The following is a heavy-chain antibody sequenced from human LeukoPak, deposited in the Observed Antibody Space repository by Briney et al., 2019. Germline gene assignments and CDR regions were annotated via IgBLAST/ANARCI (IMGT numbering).Heavy chain of an antibody. D-gene: IGHD3-22*01. CDR1: GLTVSSNY. CDR3: ARTPLGEYYYDSSGQRYDY. J-gene: IGHJ4*02. Sequence: GGSLRLSCGASGLTVSSNYMGWVRQAPGKGLEWVSVIYSGGSTYYADSVKGRFTISRDNSKNTPYLQMSSLGAEDTAVYYCARTPLGEYYYDSSGQRYDYWGQGTLVTVSS. CDR2: IYSGGST. V-gene: IGHV3-66*01.